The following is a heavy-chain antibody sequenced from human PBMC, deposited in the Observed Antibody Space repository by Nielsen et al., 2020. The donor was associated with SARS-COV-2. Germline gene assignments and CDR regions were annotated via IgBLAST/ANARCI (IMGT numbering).Heavy chain of an antibody. CDR2: TYYRSKWYN. D-gene: IGHD2-15*01. J-gene: IGHJ5*02. CDR3: ARSYCSGGSCYLNWFDP. Sequence: WIRQSPSRGLEWLGRTYYRSKWYNDYAVSVKSRITINPDTSKNQFSLQLNSVTPEDTAVYYCARSYCSGGSCYLNWFDPWGQGTLVTVSS. V-gene: IGHV6-1*01.